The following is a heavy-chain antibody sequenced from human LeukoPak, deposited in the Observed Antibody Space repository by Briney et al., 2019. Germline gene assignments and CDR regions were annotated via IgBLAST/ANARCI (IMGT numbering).Heavy chain of an antibody. V-gene: IGHV3-23*01. J-gene: IGHJ3*02. CDR2: IRSDGST. Sequence: GGSLRLSCAASGFTFSSSAMSWVRQVPGKGLEWVSVIRSDGSTNHADSVKGRFTISRDNSKNTLYLQMNNLRAEDTAMYYCAREMYSGMYNDAFDIWGQGTKVTVSS. CDR3: AREMYSGMYNDAFDI. D-gene: IGHD1-26*01. CDR1: GFTFSSSA.